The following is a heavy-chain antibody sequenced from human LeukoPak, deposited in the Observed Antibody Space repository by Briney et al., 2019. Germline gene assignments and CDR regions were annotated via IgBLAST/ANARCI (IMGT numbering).Heavy chain of an antibody. J-gene: IGHJ4*02. CDR2: INQNGGEK. V-gene: IGHV3-7*01. CDR3: TTGVTSYPLLDY. Sequence: GGSLRLSCAASGFSNYWKSWVRQAPGKGLEWVANINQNGGEKYYVDSVKGRFTISRDTAKNSLYLQMNTLRAEDTAVYYCTTGVTSYPLLDYWGQGTLVTVSS. D-gene: IGHD2-2*01. CDR1: GFSNYW.